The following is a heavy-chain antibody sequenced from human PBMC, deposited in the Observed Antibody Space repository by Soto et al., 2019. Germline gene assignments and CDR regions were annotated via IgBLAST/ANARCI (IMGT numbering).Heavy chain of an antibody. D-gene: IGHD3-22*01. V-gene: IGHV3-74*01. Sequence: EVQLVESGGDFVQPGGSLRLSCAASGFTFSSYWMHWDRQVPGKGLVWVSRINSDGSRVNYADSVKGRFAISRDNAKNTLYLHVNSLTVEDTAVYSCARGGSGAYYQDYWGRGTLVTVSS. CDR3: ARGGSGAYYQDY. CDR2: INSDGSRV. CDR1: GFTFSSYW. J-gene: IGHJ4*02.